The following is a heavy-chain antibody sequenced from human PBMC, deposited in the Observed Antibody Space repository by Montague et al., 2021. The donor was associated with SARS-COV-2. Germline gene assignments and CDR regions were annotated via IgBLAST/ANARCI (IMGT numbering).Heavy chain of an antibody. CDR1: GFSLTTSGLC. Sequence: PALVKPTQTLTLTCTFSGFSLTTSGLCVSWIRQPPGKALEWLARIDWDDDKYYSTSLKTRLTISKDTSKNQVVLTMTNMDPVDTATYYCARTYAPSAVAVDYWGQGTLVTVSS. D-gene: IGHD6-19*01. J-gene: IGHJ4*02. V-gene: IGHV2-70*11. CDR3: ARTYAPSAVAVDY. CDR2: IDWDDDK.